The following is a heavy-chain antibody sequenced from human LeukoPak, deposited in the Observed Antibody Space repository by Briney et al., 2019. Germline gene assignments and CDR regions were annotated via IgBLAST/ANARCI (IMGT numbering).Heavy chain of an antibody. V-gene: IGHV4-4*07. CDR2: IYTTGST. J-gene: IGHJ3*02. CDR3: ARWADKSGSSSRVAFDI. Sequence: SETLSLTCTVPGGSINNNYWTWIRQPAGKGLEWIGRIYTTGSTNYNPSLQSRVSMSVDTSKNQFSLNVSSVTAADTAVYYCARWADKSGSSSRVAFDIWGQGTMVTVSS. D-gene: IGHD6-6*01. CDR1: GGSINNNY.